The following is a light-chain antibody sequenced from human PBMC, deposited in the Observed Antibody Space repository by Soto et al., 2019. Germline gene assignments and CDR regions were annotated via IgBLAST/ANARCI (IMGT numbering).Light chain of an antibody. J-gene: IGLJ1*01. CDR2: EVS. CDR3: CSYAGSSTF. Sequence: HSALTQPASVSGSPGQSITISCTGTSSDVGSYNLVSWYQQHPGKAPKLMIYEVSKRPSGVSNRFSGSKSGNTASLTISGLQAEDEADYYCCSYAGSSTFFGTGTKATVL. CDR1: SSDVGSYNL. V-gene: IGLV2-23*02.